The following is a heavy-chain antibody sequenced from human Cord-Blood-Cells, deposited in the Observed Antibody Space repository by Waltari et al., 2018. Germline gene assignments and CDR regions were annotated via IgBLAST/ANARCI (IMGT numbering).Heavy chain of an antibody. CDR3: AREGSELDWYFDL. V-gene: IGHV1-69*01. J-gene: IGHJ2*01. CDR2: IIPIFGTA. CDR1: GGTCSGYA. Sequence: VQLVQSGAEVVKPSSSLEVSCQAAGGTCSGYAITRVGEAPGQGLEWMGGIIPIFGTANYAQKFQGRVTITADESTSTAYMELSSLRSEDTAVYYCAREGSELDWYFDLWGRGTLVTVSS. D-gene: IGHD1-1*01.